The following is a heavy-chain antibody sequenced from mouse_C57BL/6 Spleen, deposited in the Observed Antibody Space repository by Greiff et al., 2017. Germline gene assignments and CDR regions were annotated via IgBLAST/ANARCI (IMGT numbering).Heavy chain of an antibody. CDR2: IYPSDSET. Sequence: VQLQQPGPELVRPGSSVKLSCKASGYTFTSSWMDWVKQRPGQGLEWIGNIYPSDSETNYNQKFKDKATLTVDKSSSTAYMQLSSLTSEDSSVCYGARGDYYAMDYWGQGTSVTVSS. V-gene: IGHV1-61*01. CDR1: GYTFTSSW. J-gene: IGHJ4*01. CDR3: ARGDYYAMDY.